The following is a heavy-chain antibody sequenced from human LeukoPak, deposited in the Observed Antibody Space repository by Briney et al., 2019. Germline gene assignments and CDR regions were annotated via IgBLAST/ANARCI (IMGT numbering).Heavy chain of an antibody. CDR1: GFTFSSYA. Sequence: GGSLRLSCAASGFTFSSYAMSWVRQAPGKGLEWVSAISGCGGSTYYADSVKGRFTISRDNSKNTLYLQMNSLRAEDTAVYYCASVDYDFWSGVFDYWGQGTLVTVSS. V-gene: IGHV3-23*01. D-gene: IGHD3-3*01. CDR3: ASVDYDFWSGVFDY. CDR2: ISGCGGST. J-gene: IGHJ4*02.